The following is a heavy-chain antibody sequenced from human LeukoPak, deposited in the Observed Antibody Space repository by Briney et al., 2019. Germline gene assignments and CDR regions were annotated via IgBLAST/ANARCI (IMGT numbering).Heavy chain of an antibody. D-gene: IGHD4-17*01. CDR1: GFPFIEYS. V-gene: IGHV3-21*05. J-gene: IGHJ4*02. CDR3: ARDHKYGFDN. CDR2: IGIDSGDT. Sequence: PGGSLRLSCTASGFPFIEYSMNWVRQAPGKGLEWISYIGIDSGDTKYADSVRGRFTISADKAKNSLHLKMNSRRVEDTAVYYCARDHKYGFDNWGQGTLVSVAS.